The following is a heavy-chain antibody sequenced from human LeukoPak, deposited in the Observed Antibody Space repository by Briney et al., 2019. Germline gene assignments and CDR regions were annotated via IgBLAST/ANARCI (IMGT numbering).Heavy chain of an antibody. CDR2: IDSSGGYM. J-gene: IGHJ4*02. CDR3: LRGDRRDY. V-gene: IGHV3-21*06. CDR1: GFTLNTYS. Sequence: GGSLRLSCEASGFTLNTYSMNWARQAPGKGLEWVSSIDSSGGYMFYADSVKGRFIISRDNAKDSLYLQMNSLRVEDTAVYYCLRGDRRDYWGQGTLVTVSS.